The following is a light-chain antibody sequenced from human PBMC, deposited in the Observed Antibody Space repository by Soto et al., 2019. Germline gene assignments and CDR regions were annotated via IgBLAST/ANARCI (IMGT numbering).Light chain of an antibody. V-gene: IGLV1-40*01. CDR1: SSNIGAGYD. CDR3: LSFDSSLSVV. CDR2: GNT. J-gene: IGLJ2*01. Sequence: QSVLTQPPSVSGAPGQRVTISCTGSSSNIGAGYDVHWYQQLPGRAPKLLIYGNTNRPSGVPDRFSGSKSGTSASLAITGLQAEDEADCYCLSFDSSLSVVFGGGTKPTVL.